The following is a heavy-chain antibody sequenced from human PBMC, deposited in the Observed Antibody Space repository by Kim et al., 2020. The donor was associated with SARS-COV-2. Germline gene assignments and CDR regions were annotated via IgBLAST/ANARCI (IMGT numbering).Heavy chain of an antibody. J-gene: IGHJ4*02. D-gene: IGHD3-10*01. V-gene: IGHV4-59*01. Sequence: NYNPSLKSRVTISVDTSKNQFSRKLSSVTAADTAVYYCAGFYGSGSYLDYWGQGTLVTVSS. CDR3: AGFYGSGSYLDY.